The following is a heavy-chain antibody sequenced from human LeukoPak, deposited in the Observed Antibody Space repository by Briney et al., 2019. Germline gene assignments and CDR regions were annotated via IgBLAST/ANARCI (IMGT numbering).Heavy chain of an antibody. J-gene: IGHJ4*02. CDR2: ISWDGGST. V-gene: IGHV3-43D*03. CDR3: AKEGDSSGYYRNINYFDY. D-gene: IGHD3-22*01. CDR1: GFTFDDYA. Sequence: GGSLRLSCAASGFTFDDYAMHWVRQAPGKGLEWVSLISWDGGSTYYADSVKGRFTISRDNSKNSMYLQMNSLRAEDTALYYCAKEGDSSGYYRNINYFDYWGQGTLVTVSS.